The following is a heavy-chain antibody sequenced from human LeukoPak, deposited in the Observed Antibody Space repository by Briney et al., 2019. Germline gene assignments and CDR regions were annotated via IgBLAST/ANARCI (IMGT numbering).Heavy chain of an antibody. D-gene: IGHD2-2*01. J-gene: IGHJ6*02. Sequence: GGSLRLSCAASGFTFSSYSMNWVRQAPGKGLEWVSSISSSSSYIYYADSVKGRFTISRDNAKNSLYQQMNSLRAEDTAVYYCARDVSRCSSTSCYSYYGMDVWGQGTTVTVSS. CDR3: ARDVSRCSSTSCYSYYGMDV. CDR2: ISSSSSYI. V-gene: IGHV3-21*01. CDR1: GFTFSSYS.